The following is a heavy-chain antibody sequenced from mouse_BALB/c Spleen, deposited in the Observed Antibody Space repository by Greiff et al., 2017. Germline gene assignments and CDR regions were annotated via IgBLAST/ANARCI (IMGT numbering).Heavy chain of an antibody. V-gene: IGHV1-9*01. CDR3: ARSTMITFYAMDY. J-gene: IGHJ4*01. CDR2: ILPGSGST. Sequence: QVQLQQSGAELMKPGASVKISCKATGYTFSSYWIEWVKQRPGHGLEWIGEILPGSGSTNYNEKFKGKATFTADTSSNTAYMQLSSLTSEDSAVYYCARSTMITFYAMDYWGQGTSVTVSS. CDR1: GYTFSSYW. D-gene: IGHD2-4*01.